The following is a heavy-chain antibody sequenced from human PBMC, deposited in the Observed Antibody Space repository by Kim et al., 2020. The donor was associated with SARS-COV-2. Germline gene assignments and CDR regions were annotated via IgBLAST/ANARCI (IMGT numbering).Heavy chain of an antibody. D-gene: IGHD3-22*01. CDR2: INTNTGNP. CDR1: GYTFTSYA. V-gene: IGHV7-4-1*02. CDR3: AVPSSIYGSSGPLDY. Sequence: ASVKVSCKASGYTFTSYAMNWVRQTPGQGLEWMGWINTNTGNPTYAQGFTGRFVFSLDTSVSTAYLQISSLKAEDTAVYYCAVPSSIYGSSGPLDYWGQGTLVTVSS. J-gene: IGHJ4*02.